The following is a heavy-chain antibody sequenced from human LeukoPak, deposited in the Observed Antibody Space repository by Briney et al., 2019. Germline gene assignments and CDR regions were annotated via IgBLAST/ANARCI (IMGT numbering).Heavy chain of an antibody. Sequence: GGSLRLSCAASGFPFSSYCMHWVRQAPAKGLEWVAVIWYDGSNKYYPDSGKGRLTISRDNSKNTLYLQMNSLRAEDTAVYYCARGRTTLDYWGQGTLVTVSS. CDR1: GFPFSSYC. D-gene: IGHD1-7*01. J-gene: IGHJ4*02. CDR3: ARGRTTLDY. CDR2: IWYDGSNK. V-gene: IGHV3-33*01.